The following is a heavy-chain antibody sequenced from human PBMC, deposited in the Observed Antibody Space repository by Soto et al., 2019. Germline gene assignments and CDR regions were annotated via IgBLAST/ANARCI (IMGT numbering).Heavy chain of an antibody. D-gene: IGHD1-26*01. CDR1: GGTFSSYA. J-gene: IGHJ5*02. Sequence: GASVKVSCKASGGTFSSYAISWVRQAPGQGLEWMGGIIPIFGTANYAQKFQGRVTITADESTSTAYMELSSLRSEDTAVYYCARLLVGAPEANWFDPWGQGTLVTLSS. V-gene: IGHV1-69*13. CDR2: IIPIFGTA. CDR3: ARLLVGAPEANWFDP.